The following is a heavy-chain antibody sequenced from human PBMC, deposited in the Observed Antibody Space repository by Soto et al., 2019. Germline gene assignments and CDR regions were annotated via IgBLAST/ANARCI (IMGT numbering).Heavy chain of an antibody. CDR1: GYTFTSYA. J-gene: IGHJ5*02. D-gene: IGHD5-18*01. CDR3: AREGYSYETNWFDP. V-gene: IGHV1-3*01. Sequence: GASVKVSCTASGYTFTSYAMHWVRQAPGQRLEWMGWINAGNGNTKYSQKFQGRVTITRDTSASTAYMELSSLRSEDTAVYYCAREGYSYETNWFDPWGQGTLVTVSS. CDR2: INAGNGNT.